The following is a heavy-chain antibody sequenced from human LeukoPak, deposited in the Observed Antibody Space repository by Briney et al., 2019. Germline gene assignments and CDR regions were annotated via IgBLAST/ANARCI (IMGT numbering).Heavy chain of an antibody. V-gene: IGHV3-21*01. CDR1: GFTLSCFT. CDR2: LSSSSSHI. D-gene: IGHD2-2*01. J-gene: IGHJ4*02. Sequence: PGGSPRLSCSASGFTLSCFTMKWLPPAQGNGREWISYLSSSSSHIYHEDSVKGRFTSSTDNATNSLDLQMISLGAEDMSVYYCERVVPGTGLFYWGQGTLVTVPS. CDR3: ERVVPGTGLFY.